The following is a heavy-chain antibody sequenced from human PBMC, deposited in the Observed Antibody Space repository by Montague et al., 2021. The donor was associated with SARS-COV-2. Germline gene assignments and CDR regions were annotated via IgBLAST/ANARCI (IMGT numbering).Heavy chain of an antibody. V-gene: IGHV3-7*01. J-gene: IGHJ4*02. CDR2: INQDGSEK. D-gene: IGHD3-3*01. CDR3: TTLLERDVDY. CDR1: GFTFSSYA. Sequence: SLRLSCAASGFTFSSYAMHWVRQAPGKGLGWVANINQDGSEKYYVGSVRGRFTISRDNAKNSLSLQMDSLRDEDTAVYYCTTLLERDVDYWGRGTLLTVSS.